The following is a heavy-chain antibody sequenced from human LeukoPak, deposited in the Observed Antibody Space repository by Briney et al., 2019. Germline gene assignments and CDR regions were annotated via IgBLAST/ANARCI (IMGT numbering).Heavy chain of an antibody. CDR2: ISYDGSNK. CDR1: GFTFSSYG. V-gene: IGHV3-30*18. CDR3: AKPFDYDFWRAFDY. Sequence: GGSLRLSCVVSGFTFSSYGMHWVRQAPGKGLEWVAVISYDGSNKYYADSVKGRFTISRDNSKNTLYLQMNSLRAEDTAVYYCAKPFDYDFWRAFDYWGQGTLVTVSS. J-gene: IGHJ4*02. D-gene: IGHD3-3*01.